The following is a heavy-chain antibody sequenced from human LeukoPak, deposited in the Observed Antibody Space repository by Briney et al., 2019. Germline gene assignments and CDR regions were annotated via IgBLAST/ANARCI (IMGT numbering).Heavy chain of an antibody. CDR1: GFTFSSYA. V-gene: IGHV3-23*01. CDR3: AKDTRKGEQLFSGDFDY. CDR2: ISGSGGST. D-gene: IGHD6-6*01. J-gene: IGHJ4*02. Sequence: GGSLRLSCAASGFTFSSYAMSWVRQAPGKGLEWVTAISGSGGSTYYADSVKGRFTISRDNSKNTLYLQMNSLRAEDTAVYYCAKDTRKGEQLFSGDFDYWGQGTLVTVSS.